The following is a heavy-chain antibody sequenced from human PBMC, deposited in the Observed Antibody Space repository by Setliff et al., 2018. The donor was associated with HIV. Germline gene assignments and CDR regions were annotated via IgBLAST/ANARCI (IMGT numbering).Heavy chain of an antibody. CDR2: INDRGDYI. CDR1: GFTFSGNW. D-gene: IGHD5-18*01. V-gene: IGHV3-23*01. J-gene: IGHJ4*02. CDR3: ARDAPGYSHVLDF. Sequence: GGSLRLSCAASGFTFSGNWMSWVRQAPGKGLEWVSAINDRGDYIYYADFARGRFTISRDSSKNTLYLQMNSLRAEDTALYFCARDAPGYSHVLDFWGQGTLVTVSS.